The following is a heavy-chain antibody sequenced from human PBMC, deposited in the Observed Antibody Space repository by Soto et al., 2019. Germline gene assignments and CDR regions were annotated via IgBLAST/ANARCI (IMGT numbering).Heavy chain of an antibody. D-gene: IGHD3-16*02. Sequence: EVQLLESGGGLVQPGGSLRLSCAASGFTISSYAMSGVRQAPGKGLEWVSAISGSGGSTYYADSVKGRFTISRDNSKNTLHLQMNSLRAEDTAVYYCAKDRGYIWGSYRVRYYFDYWGQGTLVTVSS. CDR3: AKDRGYIWGSYRVRYYFDY. J-gene: IGHJ4*02. CDR2: ISGSGGST. CDR1: GFTISSYA. V-gene: IGHV3-23*01.